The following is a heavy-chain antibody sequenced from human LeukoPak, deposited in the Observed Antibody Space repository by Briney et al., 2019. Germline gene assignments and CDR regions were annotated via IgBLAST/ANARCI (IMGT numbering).Heavy chain of an antibody. Sequence: PSETLSLTCTVSGGSISSHYWSWIRQPPGTGQEWVAYIYYSGSTNYNPSLKSRVTISLDTSKNQFSLKLSSVTAADTAVYYCARVSSTKTQVAFDIWGQGTMVTVSS. CDR1: GGSISSHY. V-gene: IGHV4-59*11. CDR3: ARVSSTKTQVAFDI. J-gene: IGHJ3*02. D-gene: IGHD1-26*01. CDR2: IYYSGST.